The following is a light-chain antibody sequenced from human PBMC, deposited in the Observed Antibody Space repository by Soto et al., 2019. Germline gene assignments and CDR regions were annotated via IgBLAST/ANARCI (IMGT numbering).Light chain of an antibody. CDR3: QQFNNYPIT. Sequence: AIQLTQSPSSLSASVGDRVTITCRASQGISNALAWYQQKPGKAPKLLIYDASSLESGVPSRFSGSGSGTYFTLTNSSLQPEDFATYYCQQFNNYPITCGHGTRLEIK. CDR1: QGISNA. J-gene: IGKJ5*01. CDR2: DAS. V-gene: IGKV1D-13*01.